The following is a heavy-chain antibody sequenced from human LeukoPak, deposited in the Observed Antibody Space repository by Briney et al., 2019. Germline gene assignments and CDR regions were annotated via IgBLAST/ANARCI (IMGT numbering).Heavy chain of an antibody. CDR3: ARGLKMTIPTYYYMDV. J-gene: IGHJ6*03. Sequence: GGSLRLSCAASGFTFSSYGMHWVRQAPGKGLEWVAFIRYDGSNKYYADSVKGRFTISRDNSKNTLYLQMNSLRAEDTAVYYCARGLKMTIPTYYYMDVWGKGTTVTVSS. CDR1: GFTFSSYG. V-gene: IGHV3-30*02. CDR2: IRYDGSNK. D-gene: IGHD5-24*01.